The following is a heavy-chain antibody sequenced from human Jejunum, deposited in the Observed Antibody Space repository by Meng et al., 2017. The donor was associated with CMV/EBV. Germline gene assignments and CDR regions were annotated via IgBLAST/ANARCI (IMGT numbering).Heavy chain of an antibody. Sequence: EVQLVGSGGDLVQPGGSLRLSCAASGFTVSTNYMSWVRQAPGKGLEWVSALYSGGNTYYADSVKGRFTLSRDNSKNTLYLQMSSLGVEDTAVYYCASGYIEGHHLGYWGQGTLVTVSS. V-gene: IGHV3-66*01. CDR2: LYSGGNT. D-gene: IGHD6-13*01. J-gene: IGHJ4*02. CDR3: ASGYIEGHHLGY. CDR1: GFTVSTNY.